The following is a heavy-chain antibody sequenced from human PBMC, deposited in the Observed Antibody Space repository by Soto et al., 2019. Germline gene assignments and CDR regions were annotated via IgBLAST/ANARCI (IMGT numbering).Heavy chain of an antibody. CDR1: GFTVSDNY. D-gene: IGHD6-13*01. Sequence: GGSLRLSCVASGFTVSDNYISWVRQAPGKGLEWVSVIYRGGATYYSDSVAGRFTISRDSSQNTLRLQMNTLKTEDTAIYYCARGWQSAFDIWGQGTMVTVSS. J-gene: IGHJ3*02. V-gene: IGHV3-53*01. CDR3: ARGWQSAFDI. CDR2: IYRGGAT.